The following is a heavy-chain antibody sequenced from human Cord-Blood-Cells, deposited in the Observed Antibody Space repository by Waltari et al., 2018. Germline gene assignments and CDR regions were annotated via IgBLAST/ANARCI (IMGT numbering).Heavy chain of an antibody. CDR3: ARDEYSSSFDY. D-gene: IGHD6-6*01. J-gene: IGHJ4*02. Sequence: QVQLQESGPGLVKPSETLSLTCAVSGYSISSGYSWGWIRQPPGKGLEWIGSIYHSGSTYYTPSLKSRVTISVDTSKNQFSLKLSSVTAADTAVYYCARDEYSSSFDYWGQGTLVTVSS. CDR1: GYSISSGYS. V-gene: IGHV4-38-2*02. CDR2: IYHSGST.